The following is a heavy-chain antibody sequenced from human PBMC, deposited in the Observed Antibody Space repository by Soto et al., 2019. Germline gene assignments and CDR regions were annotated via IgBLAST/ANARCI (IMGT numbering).Heavy chain of an antibody. CDR1: GGSISSSSYY. CDR3: ARHLGYSGSLFWFDP. D-gene: IGHD3-16*02. CDR2: IYYSGST. V-gene: IGHV4-39*01. Sequence: SETLSLTCTVSGGSISSSSYYWGWIRQPPGKGLEWIGSIYYSGSTYYNPSLKSRVTISVDTSKNQFSLKLSSVTAADTAVYYCARHLGYSGSLFWFDPWGQGTLVTVSS. J-gene: IGHJ5*02.